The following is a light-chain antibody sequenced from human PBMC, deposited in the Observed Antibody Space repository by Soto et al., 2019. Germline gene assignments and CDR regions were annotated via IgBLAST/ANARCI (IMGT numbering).Light chain of an antibody. CDR1: QGISSF. CDR2: GAS. CDR3: QKYSSVIT. V-gene: IGKV1-27*01. J-gene: IGKJ5*01. Sequence: DIQMTQSPSSLSASVGDRVTITCRASQGISSFVAWYQQKPGKVPRLLISGASTLHSGVPSRFSGSGSGTDFTLTITSLQPEDVATYYCQKYSSVITFGQGTRLEIK.